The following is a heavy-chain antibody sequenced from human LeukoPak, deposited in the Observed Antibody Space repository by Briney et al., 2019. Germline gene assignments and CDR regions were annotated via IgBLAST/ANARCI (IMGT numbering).Heavy chain of an antibody. V-gene: IGHV4-39*01. CDR3: ATTPNSSSWYTTPLNWFDP. CDR1: GGSISSSSYY. CDR2: IYYSGST. J-gene: IGHJ5*02. D-gene: IGHD6-13*01. Sequence: SETLSLTCTVSGGSISSSSYYWGWIRQPPGKGLGGIGGIYYSGSTYYNPSLKSRVTISVDTSKNQFSLKLSSVTAADTAVYYCATTPNSSSWYTTPLNWFDPWGQGTLVTVSS.